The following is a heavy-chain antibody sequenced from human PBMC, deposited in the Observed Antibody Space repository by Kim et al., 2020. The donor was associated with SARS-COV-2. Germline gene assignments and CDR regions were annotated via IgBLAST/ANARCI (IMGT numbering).Heavy chain of an antibody. J-gene: IGHJ6*02. CDR3: ARGRDSWGYYYGMDV. CDR1: DYTFSSYG. V-gene: IGHV1-18*01. CDR2: ISAYNANT. Sequence: ASVKVSCKASDYTFSSYGISWVRQAPGQGLEWMGWISAYNANTNYAQKLQGRVTMTTDTSTSTAYMELRSLRSDDTAVYYCARGRDSWGYYYGMDVWGQGTTVTVSS. D-gene: IGHD1-26*01.